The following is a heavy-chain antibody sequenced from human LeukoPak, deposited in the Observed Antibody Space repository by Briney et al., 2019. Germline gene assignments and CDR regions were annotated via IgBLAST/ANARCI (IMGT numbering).Heavy chain of an antibody. CDR2: ISSSSSYI. V-gene: IGHV3-21*01. Sequence: GGSLRLSCAASGFTFSSYSMNWVRQAPGKGLEWVSSISSSSSYIYYADSVKGRFTISRDNAKNSLYLQMNSLRAEDTAVYYCARDTTKSIAAAGTDSHDAFDIWGQGTMVTVSS. D-gene: IGHD6-13*01. CDR1: GFTFSSYS. J-gene: IGHJ3*02. CDR3: ARDTTKSIAAAGTDSHDAFDI.